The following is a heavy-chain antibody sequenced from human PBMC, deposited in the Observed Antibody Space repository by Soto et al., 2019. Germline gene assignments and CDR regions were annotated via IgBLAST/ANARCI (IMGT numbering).Heavy chain of an antibody. V-gene: IGHV4-59*01. D-gene: IGHD3-9*01. CDR2: IYYSGST. CDR3: ARDRLANCCDP. CDR1: GGSISSYY. Sequence: SETLSLTCTVSGGSISSYYWSWIRQPPGKGLEWIGYIYYSGSTNYNPSLKSRVTISVDTSKNQFSLKLSSVTAADTAVYYCARDRLANCCDPWGQGTLVTVSP. J-gene: IGHJ5*02.